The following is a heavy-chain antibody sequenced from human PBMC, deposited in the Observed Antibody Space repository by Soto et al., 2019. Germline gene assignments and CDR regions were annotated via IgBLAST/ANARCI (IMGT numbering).Heavy chain of an antibody. V-gene: IGHV1-69*06. Sequence: QVQLVQSGAEVKKPGSSVKVSCKASVGTFSSYAISWVRQAPGQGLEWMGGIIPIFGTANYAQKFQGRVTITADKSTSTAYMEVSSLRSEDTAVYYCARDLRQIFGLVMRYGLDVWGQGTTVTVSS. CDR3: ARDLRQIFGLVMRYGLDV. J-gene: IGHJ6*02. CDR1: VGTFSSYA. CDR2: IIPIFGTA. D-gene: IGHD3-3*01.